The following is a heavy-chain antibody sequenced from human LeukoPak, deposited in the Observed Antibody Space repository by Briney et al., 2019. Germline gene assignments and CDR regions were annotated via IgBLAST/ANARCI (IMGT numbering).Heavy chain of an antibody. Sequence: PGGSLRLSCAASGFTSSSYAMHWVRQSPGKGLEWVAVMSYDGFNKYYADSVKGRFTISRDNSKYTLYLQMNSLRAEDTAVYYCAKTKGYSYGYYFDYWGQGTLVTVSS. V-gene: IGHV3-30*18. J-gene: IGHJ4*02. CDR3: AKTKGYSYGYYFDY. CDR2: MSYDGFNK. CDR1: GFTSSSYA. D-gene: IGHD5-18*01.